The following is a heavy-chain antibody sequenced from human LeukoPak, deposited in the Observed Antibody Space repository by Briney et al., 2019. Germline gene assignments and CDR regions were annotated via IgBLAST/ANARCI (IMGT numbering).Heavy chain of an antibody. CDR2: ISYDGSNK. CDR1: GFTFSSYA. J-gene: IGHJ4*02. Sequence: PGGSLRLSCAASGFTFSSYAMHWVRQAPGKGLEWVAVISYDGSNKYYADSVKGRFTISRDNSKNTLYLQINSLRAEDTAVYYCAKDLLLDYWGQGTLVTVSS. CDR3: AKDLLLDY. V-gene: IGHV3-30*04.